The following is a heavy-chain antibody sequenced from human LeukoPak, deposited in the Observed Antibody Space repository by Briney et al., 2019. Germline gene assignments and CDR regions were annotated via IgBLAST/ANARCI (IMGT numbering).Heavy chain of an antibody. J-gene: IGHJ3*02. CDR3: ARGERIPSGCSSTSCYYDLDAFDI. CDR1: GYIFTSNW. D-gene: IGHD2-2*01. CDR2: IYPGDSDT. V-gene: IGHV5-51*01. Sequence: GESLKISCKGSGYIFTSNWIDWVRQMPGKGLEGMGIIYPGDSDTRYSPSFQGQVTISADKSISTAYLQWSSLKASDTAMYYCARGERIPSGCSSTSCYYDLDAFDIWGQGTMVTVSS.